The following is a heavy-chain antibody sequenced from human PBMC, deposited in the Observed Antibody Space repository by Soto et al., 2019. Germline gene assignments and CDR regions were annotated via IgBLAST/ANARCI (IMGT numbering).Heavy chain of an antibody. Sequence: EVQLVESWGGWVKPGGSLRLSWAASGFTFSNSWMNLVLQAPWKGLARVGRSKSKTDGGTTEYAAPVKGRFTISIAYAKTKLYLQMNSPNTSDTVEYYCCTLGLGDLDVSFYICGQVTIVTVSS. V-gene: IGHV3-15*07. D-gene: IGHD3-10*01. CDR3: CTLGLGDLDVSFYI. CDR1: GFTFSNSW. J-gene: IGHJ3*02. CDR2: SKSKTDGGTT.